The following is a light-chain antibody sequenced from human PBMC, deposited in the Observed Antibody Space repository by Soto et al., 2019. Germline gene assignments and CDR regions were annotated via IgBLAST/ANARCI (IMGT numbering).Light chain of an antibody. V-gene: IGKV3-11*01. Sequence: EVVLTQSPATLSLSPGERATLSCRASQNIRGYLAWYQQRPGQSPRLLIYDASNRATGISARFSGSGSGTDFTLTISSLEPEDFAVYYCQQRRNWPGTFGQGTKVDIK. J-gene: IGKJ1*01. CDR1: QNIRGY. CDR3: QQRRNWPGT. CDR2: DAS.